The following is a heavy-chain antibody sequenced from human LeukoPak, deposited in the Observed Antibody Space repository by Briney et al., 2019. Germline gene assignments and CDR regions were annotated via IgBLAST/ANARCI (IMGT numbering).Heavy chain of an antibody. CDR3: ARVGYSSSWYPDY. CDR2: IYYSGST. V-gene: IGHV4-59*01. D-gene: IGHD6-13*01. J-gene: IGHJ4*02. CDR1: GGSISSYY. Sequence: SETLSLTCTVSGGSISSYYWSWIRQPPGKGLEWIGYIYYSGSTNYNPSLKSRVTISVDTSKNQLSLKLSSVTAADTAVYYCARVGYSSSWYPDYWGQGTLVTVSS.